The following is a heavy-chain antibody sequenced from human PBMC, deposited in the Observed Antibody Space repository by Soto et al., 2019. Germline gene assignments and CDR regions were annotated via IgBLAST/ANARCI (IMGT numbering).Heavy chain of an antibody. J-gene: IGHJ5*02. CDR2: INHSGST. CDR3: ARGGRQQLIPTPTSYKIDP. Sequence: SETLSLTCAVYGGSLSGYYCSWIRQPPGKGLEWIGEINHSGSTNYNPSLKSRVTISVDMSKNQFSLKLSSVTAADTAVYYCARGGRQQLIPTPTSYKIDPCGQRTRATVSS. D-gene: IGHD6-13*01. V-gene: IGHV4-34*01. CDR1: GGSLSGYY.